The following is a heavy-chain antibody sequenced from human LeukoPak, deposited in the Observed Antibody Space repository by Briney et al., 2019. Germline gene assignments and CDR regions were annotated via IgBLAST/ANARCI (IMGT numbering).Heavy chain of an antibody. CDR1: GFTFGDYA. J-gene: IGHJ6*02. D-gene: IGHD6-13*01. CDR3: ARDRAGYFYAMDV. CDR2: INWKSNNI. V-gene: IGHV3-9*01. Sequence: QTGGSLRLSCAASGFTFGDYAMHWVRQAPGKGLEWVSGINWKSNNIGHADSVKGRFTISRDNAKNSLYLQMNSLRTEDTALYYCARDRAGYFYAMDVWGQGTSVTVSS.